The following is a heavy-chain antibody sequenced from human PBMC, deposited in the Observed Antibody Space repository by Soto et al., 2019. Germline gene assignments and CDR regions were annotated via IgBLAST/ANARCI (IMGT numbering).Heavy chain of an antibody. CDR3: ARDQGYCTNGVCYDY. CDR1: GFTFSSYW. J-gene: IGHJ4*02. V-gene: IGHV3-74*01. CDR2: INSDGSST. D-gene: IGHD2-8*01. Sequence: GGSLRLSCAASGFTFSSYWMHWVRQAPGKGLVWVSRINSDGSSTSYADSVKGRFTISRDNAKNTLYLQMNSLRAEDTAVYYCARDQGYCTNGVCYDYWGQGTLVTVSS.